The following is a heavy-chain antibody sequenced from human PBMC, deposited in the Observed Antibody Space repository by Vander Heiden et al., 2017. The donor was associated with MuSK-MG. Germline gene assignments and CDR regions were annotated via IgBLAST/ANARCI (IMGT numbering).Heavy chain of an antibody. CDR2: IIPILGIA. D-gene: IGHD1-1*01. CDR1: GGTFSSDT. V-gene: IGHV1-69*10. CDR3: ASGTGIHQNHEACDI. J-gene: IGHJ3*02. Sequence: QVQLVQSGAEVKKPGSSVKVSCKASGGTFSSDTVTWVRRPPGQGLECVGGIIPILGIANYAQKFQGRVTITADKSTSTVYMELTSLRSEDTAVYYCASGTGIHQNHEACDIWGQGTMGTVS.